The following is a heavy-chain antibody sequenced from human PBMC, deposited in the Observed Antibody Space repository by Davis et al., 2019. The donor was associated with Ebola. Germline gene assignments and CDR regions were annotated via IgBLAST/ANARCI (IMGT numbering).Heavy chain of an antibody. Sequence: PGGSLRLSCAASGFTVSSSYMYWVRQAPGKGLEWVSVLYSAGSTYYADSVKGRFTISRDNSKNTVFLQMDSLRAEDTAVYYCARDGHSTWVGWFDPWGQGTLVTVSS. J-gene: IGHJ5*02. CDR2: LYSAGST. CDR3: ARDGHSTWVGWFDP. V-gene: IGHV3-53*01. CDR1: GFTVSSSY. D-gene: IGHD4-23*01.